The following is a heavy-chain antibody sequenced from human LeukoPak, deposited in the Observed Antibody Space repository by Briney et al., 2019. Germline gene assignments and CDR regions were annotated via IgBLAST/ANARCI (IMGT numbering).Heavy chain of an antibody. D-gene: IGHD6-19*01. V-gene: IGHV3-23*01. CDR2: IRGSGGST. Sequence: GASLRLSCAASGFTFSSYAMSWVRQAPGKGLEWVSAIRGSGGSTYYADSVTGRFTISRDNSKNTLYLQMNSLRAEDTAVYYCAKDVGSSGLLDYWGQGTLVTVSS. CDR3: AKDVGSSGLLDY. CDR1: GFTFSSYA. J-gene: IGHJ4*02.